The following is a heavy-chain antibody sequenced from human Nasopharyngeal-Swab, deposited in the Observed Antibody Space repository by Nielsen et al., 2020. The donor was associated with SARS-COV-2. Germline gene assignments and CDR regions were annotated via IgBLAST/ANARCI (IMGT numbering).Heavy chain of an antibody. D-gene: IGHD2-21*02. CDR3: ARLGGDGWYFDL. CDR1: GFTFDDYT. Sequence: GESLKISCAASGFTFDDYTMHWVRQAPGKGLEWVSLISWDGGSTYYADSVKGRFTISRDNSKNSLYLQMNSLRTEDTALYYCARLGGDGWYFDLWGRGTLVTVSS. J-gene: IGHJ2*01. V-gene: IGHV3-43*01. CDR2: ISWDGGST.